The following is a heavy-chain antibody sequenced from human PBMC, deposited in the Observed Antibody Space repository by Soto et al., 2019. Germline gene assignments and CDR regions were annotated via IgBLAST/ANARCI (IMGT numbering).Heavy chain of an antibody. CDR3: ARVPTMVRGVISGDDYFDS. D-gene: IGHD3-10*01. J-gene: IGHJ4*02. CDR2: INHGGST. Sequence: QVQLQQWGAGLLKPSETLSLTCAVYGGAFSGYYWSWIRQPPGKGLEWIGEINHGGSTNYNPSPKSRVSRSGTTSTNKGSLKMRSVTAADTAVYYCARVPTMVRGVISGDDYFDSWGQGTLVTVSS. V-gene: IGHV4-34*01. CDR1: GGAFSGYY.